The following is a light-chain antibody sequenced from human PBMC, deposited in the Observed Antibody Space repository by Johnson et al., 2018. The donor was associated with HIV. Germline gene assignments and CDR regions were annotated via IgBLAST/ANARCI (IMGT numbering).Light chain of an antibody. Sequence: QSVLTQPPSVSAAPGQKVTISCSGSSSNIGNNYVSWYQQLPGTAPKLLIYENNKRPSGIPDRFSGSKSGTSATLGITGLQTGDEADYYCGNWDSSLSANVFGTATKVTVL. V-gene: IGLV1-51*02. CDR1: SSNIGNNY. J-gene: IGLJ1*01. CDR3: GNWDSSLSANV. CDR2: ENN.